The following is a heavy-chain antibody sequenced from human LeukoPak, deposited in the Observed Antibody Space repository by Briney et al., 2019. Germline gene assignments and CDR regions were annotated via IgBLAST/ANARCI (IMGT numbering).Heavy chain of an antibody. J-gene: IGHJ5*02. CDR2: IYYSGST. D-gene: IGHD3-3*01. V-gene: IGHV4-30-4*01. Sequence: SETLSLTCTVSGGSISSGDYYWSWIRQPPGKGLEWIGYIYYSGSTYYNPSLKSRVTISVDTSKNQFSLELSSVTAADTAVYYCASLYDFWSGYSNWFDPWGQGTLVTVSS. CDR3: ASLYDFWSGYSNWFDP. CDR1: GGSISSGDYY.